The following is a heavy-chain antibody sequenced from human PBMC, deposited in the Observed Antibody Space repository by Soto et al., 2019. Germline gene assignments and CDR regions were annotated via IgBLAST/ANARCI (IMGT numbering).Heavy chain of an antibody. D-gene: IGHD4-4*01. J-gene: IGHJ6*02. Sequence: PGESLKISCKGSGYSFTSYWIGWVRQMPGKGLEWMGIIYPGDSDTRYSPSFQGQVTISADKSISTAYLQWSSLKASDTAMYYCARHGTSTVTTGAPGGMDVWGQGTTVTVSS. CDR2: IYPGDSDT. CDR1: GYSFTSYW. CDR3: ARHGTSTVTTGAPGGMDV. V-gene: IGHV5-51*01.